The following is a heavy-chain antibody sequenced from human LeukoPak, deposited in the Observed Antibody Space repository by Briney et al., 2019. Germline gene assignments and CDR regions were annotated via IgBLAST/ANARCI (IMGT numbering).Heavy chain of an antibody. CDR1: GASFSSSTYY. V-gene: IGHV4-39*01. D-gene: IGHD6-13*01. CDR3: ARHAGGISATGTRPFDY. Sequence: PSETLSLTCTVSGASFSSSTYYWGWVRQPPGKGLEWIGSIYYSGSTYYNPSLKSRVTMSVDTSKNQFSLKLSSVTAADTAVYYCARHAGGISATGTRPFDYWGQGTLVTVSS. J-gene: IGHJ4*02. CDR2: IYYSGST.